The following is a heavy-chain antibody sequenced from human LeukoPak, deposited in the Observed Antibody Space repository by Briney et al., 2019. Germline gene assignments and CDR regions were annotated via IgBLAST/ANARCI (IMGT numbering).Heavy chain of an antibody. CDR3: ARDLGYYGSGSSLV. V-gene: IGHV3-21*01. J-gene: IGHJ4*02. D-gene: IGHD3-10*01. Sequence: GGSLRLSCAASGFTFSSYSMNWVRQAPGKGLEWVSSISSSSSYIYYADSVKGRFTISRDNAKNSLYLQTNSLRAEDTAVYYCARDLGYYGSGSSLVWGQGTLVTVSS. CDR1: GFTFSSYS. CDR2: ISSSSSYI.